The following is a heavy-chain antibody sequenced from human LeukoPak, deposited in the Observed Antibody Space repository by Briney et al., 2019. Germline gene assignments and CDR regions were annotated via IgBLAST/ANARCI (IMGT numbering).Heavy chain of an antibody. CDR3: ARGYYYDSSGSVAPFDY. CDR2: INSDGSST. D-gene: IGHD3-22*01. Sequence: PGGSLRLSCAASGFTFSSYWMHWVRQAPGKGLVWVSRINSDGSSTSYADSVKGRFTISRDNAKNTLYLQMNSLRAEDTAVYYCARGYYYDSSGSVAPFDYWGQGTLVTVSS. J-gene: IGHJ4*02. V-gene: IGHV3-74*01. CDR1: GFTFSSYW.